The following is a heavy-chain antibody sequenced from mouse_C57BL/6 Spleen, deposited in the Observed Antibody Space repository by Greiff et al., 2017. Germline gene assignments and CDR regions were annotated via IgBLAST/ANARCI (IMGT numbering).Heavy chain of an antibody. Sequence: QVQLQQPGAELVKPGASVKMSCKASGYTFTSYWITWVKQRPGHGLEWIGDIYPGSGSTNYNEKFKSKATLTVDTSSSTAYMQLSSLTSEDSAVYYCAREGYYDCDGGYFDVWGTGTTVTVSS. CDR2: IYPGSGST. J-gene: IGHJ1*03. V-gene: IGHV1-55*01. CDR3: AREGYYDCDGGYFDV. CDR1: GYTFTSYW. D-gene: IGHD2-4*01.